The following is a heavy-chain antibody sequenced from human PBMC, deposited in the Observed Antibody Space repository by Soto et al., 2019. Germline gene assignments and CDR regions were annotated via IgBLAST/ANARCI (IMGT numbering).Heavy chain of an antibody. J-gene: IGHJ6*02. D-gene: IGHD5-18*01. CDR2: IYYSGHT. CDR1: GGSLSSYY. Sequence: SETLSLTCTIFGGSLSSYYWSWIRQPPGKGLEWIGYIYYSGHTNYNPSLKSRVSISVDTSKNQFSLKLTSLSAADTAMYYCARERYTYGPDVWGQGTTVTVSS. V-gene: IGHV4-59*01. CDR3: ARERYTYGPDV.